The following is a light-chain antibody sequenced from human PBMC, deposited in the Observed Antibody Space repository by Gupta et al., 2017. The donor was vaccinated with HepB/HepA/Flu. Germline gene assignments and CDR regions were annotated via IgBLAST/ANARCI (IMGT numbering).Light chain of an antibody. Sequence: QSALTQPASVSGSPGQSITISCTGTSSDVGDYNYVSWYQQHPGKAPKLVIYDVSKRPSGVSNRFSGSKSGNTASLTISGLQAEDEADYYRSSYTSSSTLIFGGGTKLTVL. V-gene: IGLV2-14*03. CDR2: DVS. J-gene: IGLJ2*01. CDR1: SSDVGDYNY. CDR3: SSYTSSSTLI.